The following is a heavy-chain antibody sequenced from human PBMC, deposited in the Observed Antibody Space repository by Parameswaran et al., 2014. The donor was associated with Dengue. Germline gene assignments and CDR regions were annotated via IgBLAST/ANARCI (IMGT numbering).Heavy chain of an antibody. J-gene: IGHJ5*02. Sequence: SWVRQAPGQGLEWMGGIIPIFGTANYAQKFQGRVTITADESTSTAYMELSSLRSEDTAVYYCARCNPAASYNWFDPWGQGTLVTVSS. V-gene: IGHV1-69*01. CDR2: IIPIFGTA. D-gene: IGHD2-2*01. CDR3: ARCNPAASYNWFDP.